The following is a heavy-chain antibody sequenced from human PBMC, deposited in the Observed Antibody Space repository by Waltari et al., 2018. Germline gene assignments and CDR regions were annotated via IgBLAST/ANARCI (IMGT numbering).Heavy chain of an antibody. CDR1: GDSIRRGAY. CDR2: VYQTGTS. J-gene: IGHJ6*03. D-gene: IGHD1-26*01. Sequence: QVRLRESGPGLVKCRETLTRTCEVSGDSIRRGAYWAWIWQSPGKGPEWIGSVYQTGTSFYNPSLKDRVTMSVDTSKKLFSLSLSSVTAADTAVYYCARATCSHGGCSMYYFYYYMDVWGKGITVTVSS. CDR3: ARATCSHGGCSMYYFYYYMDV. V-gene: IGHV4-38-2*01.